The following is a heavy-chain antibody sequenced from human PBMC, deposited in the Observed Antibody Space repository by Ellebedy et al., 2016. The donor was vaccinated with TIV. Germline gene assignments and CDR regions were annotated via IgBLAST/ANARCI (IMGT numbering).Heavy chain of an antibody. V-gene: IGHV1-2*04. CDR3: ASGELIAVATAGGTHLDC. CDR2: INPNSGGT. D-gene: IGHD6-19*01. J-gene: IGHJ4*02. Sequence: ASVKVSCXASGYTFTGYHMHWVRQAPGQGLEWMGWINPNSGGTNYAQKFQGWVTMTRDTSISTAYMELSRLRSDDTAVYYCASGELIAVATAGGTHLDCWGQGTLVTVSS. CDR1: GYTFTGYH.